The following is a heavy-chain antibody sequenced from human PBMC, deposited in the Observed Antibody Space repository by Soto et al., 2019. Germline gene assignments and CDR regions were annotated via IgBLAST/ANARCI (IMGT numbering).Heavy chain of an antibody. V-gene: IGHV4-39*01. Sequence: PPEPLSLTCTVSGGSISSTTYYWVWILQSPGKGLEWIGSIYYSGSTYYNPSLKSRVTISVDTSKNQFSLKLSSVTAADTAVYYCARLRITVTTSPGAFDIWGQGTMVTVSS. J-gene: IGHJ3*02. D-gene: IGHD4-17*01. CDR2: IYYSGST. CDR1: GGSISSTTYY. CDR3: ARLRITVTTSPGAFDI.